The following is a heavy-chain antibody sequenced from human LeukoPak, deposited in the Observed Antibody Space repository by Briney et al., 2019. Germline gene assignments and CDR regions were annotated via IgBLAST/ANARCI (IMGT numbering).Heavy chain of an antibody. V-gene: IGHV4-59*01. CDR1: GGSISSYY. CDR3: ARDPGRPGWFDP. J-gene: IGHJ5*02. D-gene: IGHD1-14*01. Sequence: MASETLSLTCTVSGGSISSYYWSWIRQPPGKGLEWIGYIYYSGGTNYNPSLKSRVTISVDTSKNQFSLKLSSVTAADTAVYYCARDPGRPGWFDPWGQGTLVTVSS. CDR2: IYYSGGT.